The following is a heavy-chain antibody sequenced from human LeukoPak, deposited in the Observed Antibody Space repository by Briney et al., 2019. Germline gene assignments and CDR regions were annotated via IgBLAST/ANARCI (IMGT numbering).Heavy chain of an antibody. V-gene: IGHV3-23*01. J-gene: IGHJ4*02. CDR2: ITKSGGDT. CDR1: GFTVSNYA. Sequence: GGSLRLSCAASGFTVSNYAMSWVRQPPGKGLEWVSTITKSGGDTYYADSVKGRFTISRDNSKNTLYLQMNSLRAEDTALYYCAKEGGSSWYYFDYWGQGTLVTVSS. D-gene: IGHD6-13*01. CDR3: AKEGGSSWYYFDY.